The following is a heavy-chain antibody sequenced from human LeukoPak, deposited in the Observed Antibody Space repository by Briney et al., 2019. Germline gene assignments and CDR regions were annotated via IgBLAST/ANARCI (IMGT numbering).Heavy chain of an antibody. D-gene: IGHD2-8*01. Sequence: SGPTLVNPTQTLTLTCTFSGFSLSTSDTSGMCVSWIRQPPGKALEWLARIGWDDDKYYSTSLKTRLTISKDTSKNQVVLTMTNMDPADTATYYCARMVSGYYYYYMDVWGKGATVTVSS. CDR1: GFSLSTSDTSGMC. V-gene: IGHV2-70*11. CDR2: IGWDDDK. J-gene: IGHJ6*03. CDR3: ARMVSGYYYYYMDV.